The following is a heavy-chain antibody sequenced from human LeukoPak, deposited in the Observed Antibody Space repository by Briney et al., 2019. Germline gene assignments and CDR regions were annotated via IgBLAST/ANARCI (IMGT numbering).Heavy chain of an antibody. CDR2: IHTSGDT. V-gene: IGHV3-53*01. J-gene: IGHJ5*02. Sequence: GGSLRLSCAASGLIGSHNYVSWTRQAPGKGLEWVSAIHTSGDTCYADSVKGRFTISRDTSKNTLYLQINSLRVEDTAVYYCIVFGDSNHWGQGTLVTVSS. CDR1: GLIGSHNY. D-gene: IGHD4-17*01. CDR3: IVFGDSNH.